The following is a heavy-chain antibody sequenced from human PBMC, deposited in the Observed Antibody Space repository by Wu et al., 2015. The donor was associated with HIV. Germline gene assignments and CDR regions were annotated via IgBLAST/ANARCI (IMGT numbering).Heavy chain of an antibody. Sequence: QVQLQESGPGLVKPSETLSLTCTVSGGSISSYYWSWIRQPPGKGLEWIGYIYYSGSTNYNPSLKSRVTISVDTSKNQFSLKLSSVTAADTAVYYCARGGYYDSSGYYPGYAFDIWGQGTMVTVSS. CDR1: GGSISSYY. D-gene: IGHD3-22*01. CDR2: IYYSGST. V-gene: IGHV4-59*01. CDR3: ARGGYYDSSGYYPGYAFDI. J-gene: IGHJ3*02.